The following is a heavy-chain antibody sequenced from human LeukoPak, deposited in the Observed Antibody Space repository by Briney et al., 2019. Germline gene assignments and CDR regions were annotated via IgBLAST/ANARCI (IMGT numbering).Heavy chain of an antibody. Sequence: GGSLRLSCAASGFTFSSYWMSWVRQAPGKGLDWVANIKQDGSEKYYVDSVKGRFTISRDNTKNSLYLQMNSLRAEDTAVYYCASGYGSGSYYVGGPTCFDYWGQGTLVTVSS. J-gene: IGHJ4*02. CDR2: IKQDGSEK. CDR1: GFTFSSYW. D-gene: IGHD3-10*01. V-gene: IGHV3-7*01. CDR3: ASGYGSGSYYVGGPTCFDY.